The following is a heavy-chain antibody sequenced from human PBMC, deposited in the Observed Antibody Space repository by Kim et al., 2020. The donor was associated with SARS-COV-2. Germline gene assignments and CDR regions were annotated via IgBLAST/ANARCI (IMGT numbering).Heavy chain of an antibody. CDR2: ASAYNGNT. CDR1: GYTSANYG. Sequence: ASVKVSCKASGYTSANYGITWVRQAPGQGLEWMGWASAYNGNTNYAQNLQGRVTMTTDTSTSTAYMELRSLRSADTAVYYCAGVTVAPTPEGLNHNGLEVWGQGTTVTVSS. J-gene: IGHJ6*02. V-gene: IGHV1-18*01. D-gene: IGHD5-12*01. CDR3: AGVTVAPTPEGLNHNGLEV.